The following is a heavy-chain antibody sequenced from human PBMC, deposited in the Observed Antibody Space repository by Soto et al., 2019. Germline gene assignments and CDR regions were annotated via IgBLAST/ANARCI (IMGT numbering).Heavy chain of an antibody. CDR3: ARDRKLVIPGNYYYHGMDV. CDR2: ISSSGTI. CDR1: GGSIRDYF. V-gene: IGHV4-59*01. D-gene: IGHD3-10*01. Sequence: SETLSLTCSVSGGSIRDYFWTWVRQPPGKGLEWIGYISSSGTINYNSSLKSRVTISLDTSRNHFSLKLSSVTTADTAVYFCARDRKLVIPGNYYYHGMDVWGQGTTVTVSS. J-gene: IGHJ6*02.